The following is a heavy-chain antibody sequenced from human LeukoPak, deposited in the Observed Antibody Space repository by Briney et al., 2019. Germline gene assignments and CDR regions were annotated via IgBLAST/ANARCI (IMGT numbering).Heavy chain of an antibody. CDR2: MHHSGST. CDR3: ARDPGAYYDSSGYLNWFDP. D-gene: IGHD3-22*01. Sequence: SETLSLTCTVSGGSITTRSYYWGWIRQPPGKGLEWIGSMHHSGSTYYNPSLKSRVTTSVDTSKNQFSLKLSSVTAADTAVYYCARDPGAYYDSSGYLNWFDPWGQGTLVPVSS. CDR1: GGSITTRSYY. J-gene: IGHJ5*02. V-gene: IGHV4-39*07.